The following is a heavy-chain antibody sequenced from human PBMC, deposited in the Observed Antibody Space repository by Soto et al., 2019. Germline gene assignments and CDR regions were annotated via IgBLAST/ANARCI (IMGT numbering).Heavy chain of an antibody. CDR1: GFTFSDYG. V-gene: IGHV3-33*01. CDR2: IWYDGSNK. Sequence: QVQLVESGGGVVQPGRSLRLSCAASGFTFSDYGMHWVRQTPGKGLEWVAAIWYDGSNKYYADSVKGRFTISKDNSRNTLFLQMNSLRAADTAVYYWAREYITLVRGGVDVWGRGTTVTVSS. D-gene: IGHD3-10*01. J-gene: IGHJ6*02. CDR3: AREYITLVRGGVDV.